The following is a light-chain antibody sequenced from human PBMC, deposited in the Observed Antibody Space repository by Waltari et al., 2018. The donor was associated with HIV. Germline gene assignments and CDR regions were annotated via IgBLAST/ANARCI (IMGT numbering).Light chain of an antibody. CDR2: GAS. CDR3: HQYDTSLPNT. V-gene: IGKV3-20*01. CDR1: QSVTSSS. J-gene: IGKJ2*01. Sequence: IVLTQSPGTLSLSRGERVTLSCRASQSVTSSSLAWYQQKPGEAPRLLIYGASRRATGIPDRFSGSGSGTDFTLTISRLEPEDFAMYYCHQYDTSLPNTFGQGTKLEIK.